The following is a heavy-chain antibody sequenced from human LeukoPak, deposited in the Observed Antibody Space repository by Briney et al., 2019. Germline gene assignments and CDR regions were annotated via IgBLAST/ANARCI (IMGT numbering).Heavy chain of an antibody. J-gene: IGHJ3*02. CDR1: GFTFSTYW. CDR2: IYSGGST. D-gene: IGHD3-10*01. V-gene: IGHV3-53*01. CDR3: ARESRGGAFDI. Sequence: GGSLRLSCAASGFTFSTYWMSWVRQAPGKGLEWVSVIYSGGSTYYADSVKGRFTISRDNSKNTLYLQMNSLRAEDTAVYYCARESRGGAFDIWGQGTMVTVSS.